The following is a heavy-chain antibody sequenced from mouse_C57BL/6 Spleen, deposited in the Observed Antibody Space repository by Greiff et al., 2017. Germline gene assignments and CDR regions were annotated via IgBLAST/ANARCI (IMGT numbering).Heavy chain of an antibody. CDR1: GYTFTSYW. J-gene: IGHJ2*01. V-gene: IGHV1-52*01. D-gene: IGHD1-1*01. CDR2: IDPSDSET. CDR3: ARTYYYGRPYYFDY. Sequence: QVQLQQPGAELVRPGSSVKLSCKASGYTFTSYWMHWVKQRPIQGLEWIGNIDPSDSETHYNQKFKDKATLTVDKSSSTAYMQLSSLTSEDSAVYYGARTYYYGRPYYFDYWGQGTTLTVSS.